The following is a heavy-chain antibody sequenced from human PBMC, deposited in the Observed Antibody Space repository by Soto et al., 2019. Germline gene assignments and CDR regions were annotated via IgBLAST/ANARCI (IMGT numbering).Heavy chain of an antibody. CDR2: ISATTGNT. J-gene: IGHJ4*02. CDR3: AIDSDGGY. Sequence: EVRLSESGGGLVQPGESLRLSCAASGFNFSIYSMLWVRQAPGKGLEWVSGISATTGNTYYTNSVKGRFTISRDNLENTLFLQRTNQRAEDTALYYCAIDSDGGYWGQGTMVTVSS. V-gene: IGHV3-23*01. D-gene: IGHD2-15*01. CDR1: GFNFSIYS.